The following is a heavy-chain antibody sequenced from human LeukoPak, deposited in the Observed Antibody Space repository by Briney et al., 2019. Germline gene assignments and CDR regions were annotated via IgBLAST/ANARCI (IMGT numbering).Heavy chain of an antibody. D-gene: IGHD3-10*01. Sequence: PSETLSLTSAVYGGSFCGYYWGWIRPPPGKGLEWIGVINHSGTTNYNPSLKSRATTSVDTTKNKFSLMLSSVTAAATAVYYCATIYGSGSRARFDPWGQGTLVTVSS. CDR2: INHSGTT. CDR1: GGSFCGYY. J-gene: IGHJ5*02. V-gene: IGHV4-34*01. CDR3: ATIYGSGSRARFDP.